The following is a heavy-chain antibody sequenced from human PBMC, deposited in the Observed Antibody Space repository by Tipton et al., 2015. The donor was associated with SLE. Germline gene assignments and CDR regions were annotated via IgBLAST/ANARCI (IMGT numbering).Heavy chain of an antibody. J-gene: IGHJ4*02. CDR1: GGSFSGYY. V-gene: IGHV4-59*01. Sequence: TLSLTCAVYGGSFSGYYWSWIRQPPGKGLEWIGYIYYSGSTNYNPSLKSRVTISVDTSKNQFSLKLSSVTAADTAVYYCATSHERHSSGCTFDYWGQGTLVTVSS. CDR3: ATSHERHSSGCTFDY. CDR2: IYYSGST. D-gene: IGHD6-19*01.